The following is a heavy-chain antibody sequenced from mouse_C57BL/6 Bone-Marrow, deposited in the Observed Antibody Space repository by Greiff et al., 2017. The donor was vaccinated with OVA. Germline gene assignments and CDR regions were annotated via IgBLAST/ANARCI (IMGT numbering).Heavy chain of an antibody. CDR1: GYTFTSYT. J-gene: IGHJ4*01. D-gene: IGHD2-1*01. V-gene: IGHV1-4*01. Sequence: VQLQQSGAELARPGASVKMSCKASGYTFTSYTMHWVKQRPGQGLEWIGYINPSSGYTKYNQKFKDKATLTADKSSSTAYMQLSSLTSEDSAVYYCARSHYYGKGAMDDWGQGTSVTVSS. CDR3: ARSHYYGKGAMDD. CDR2: INPSSGYT.